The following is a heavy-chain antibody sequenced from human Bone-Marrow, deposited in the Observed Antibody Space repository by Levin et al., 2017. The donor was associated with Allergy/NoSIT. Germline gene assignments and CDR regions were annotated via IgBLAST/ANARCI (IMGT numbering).Heavy chain of an antibody. Sequence: GGSLRLSCAASGFTFDDYAMHWVRQAPGKGLEWVSGISWNSGSIGYADSVKGRFTISRDNAKNSLYLQMNSLRAEDTALYYCAKARPLGYFCSGGSCYQGFDYWGQGTLVTVSS. CDR1: GFTFDDYA. CDR2: ISWNSGSI. V-gene: IGHV3-9*01. J-gene: IGHJ4*02. D-gene: IGHD2-15*01. CDR3: AKARPLGYFCSGGSCYQGFDY.